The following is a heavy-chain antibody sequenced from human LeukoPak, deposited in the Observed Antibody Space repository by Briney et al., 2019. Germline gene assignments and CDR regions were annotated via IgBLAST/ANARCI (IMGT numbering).Heavy chain of an antibody. CDR3: ARVLWSGPFDP. Sequence: GGSLRLSCAASGFTFSSYAMHWVRQAPGKGLEWVAVISYDGSNKYYADSVKGRFTISRDNSKNTLHLQMNSLRAEDTAVYYCARVLWSGPFDPWGQGTLVTVSS. J-gene: IGHJ5*02. CDR1: GFTFSSYA. V-gene: IGHV3-30-3*01. CDR2: ISYDGSNK. D-gene: IGHD3-3*01.